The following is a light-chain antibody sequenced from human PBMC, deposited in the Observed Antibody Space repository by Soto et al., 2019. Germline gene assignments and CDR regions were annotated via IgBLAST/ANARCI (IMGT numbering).Light chain of an antibody. CDR1: QSISNW. V-gene: IGKV1-5*01. CDR2: DAS. J-gene: IGKJ1*01. CDR3: QHYNTYSRT. Sequence: DIQMTQSPSTLSASVGDRVTITCRASQSISNWLAWYQQKPGKAPKLLMNDASSLERGVPSRFSGSGSGTEFTLTISTLQPDDFATYYYQHYNTYSRTFGQGTTVEIK.